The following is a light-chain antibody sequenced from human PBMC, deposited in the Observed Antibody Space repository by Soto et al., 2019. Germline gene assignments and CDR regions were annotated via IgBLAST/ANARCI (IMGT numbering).Light chain of an antibody. CDR3: TSYTSDSTDV. CDR1: STDVGRYNY. V-gene: IGLV2-14*01. J-gene: IGLJ1*01. Sequence: QSALTQPASVSGSPGQSITISCTGTSTDVGRYNYVSWYQQHPGKAPKLMVYDVSNRPSWVSNRFSGSKSGITASLTISGLQAEDEADYYCTSYTSDSTDVFGTGTKVTV. CDR2: DVS.